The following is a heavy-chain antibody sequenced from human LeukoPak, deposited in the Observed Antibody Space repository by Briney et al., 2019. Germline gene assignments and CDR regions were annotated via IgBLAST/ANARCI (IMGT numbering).Heavy chain of an antibody. V-gene: IGHV3-7*01. Sequence: GGSLRLSCAASGFSFRDFWMTWVRQAPGKGLEWVANINQGGSVKYYVDSVKGRFTISRDDAESSLYVQMNSLRDEDTAVYYCARFGYSGWNLEYWGQGTLVTDSS. J-gene: IGHJ4*02. D-gene: IGHD5-12*01. CDR3: ARFGYSGWNLEY. CDR1: GFSFRDFW. CDR2: INQGGSVK.